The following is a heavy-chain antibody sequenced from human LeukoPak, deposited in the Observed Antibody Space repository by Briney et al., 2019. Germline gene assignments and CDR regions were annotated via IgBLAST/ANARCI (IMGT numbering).Heavy chain of an antibody. Sequence: GGSLRLSCAASGFTFSSYAMSWVRQAPGKGLEWVSAISGSGGSTYYADSVKGRFTISRDNSKNTLYLQMNSLRAEDTAVYYCAKDAEYSSGWYVDSDRAEYFQHWGQGTLVTVSS. CDR2: ISGSGGST. D-gene: IGHD6-19*01. CDR1: GFTFSSYA. CDR3: AKDAEYSSGWYVDSDRAEYFQH. J-gene: IGHJ1*01. V-gene: IGHV3-23*01.